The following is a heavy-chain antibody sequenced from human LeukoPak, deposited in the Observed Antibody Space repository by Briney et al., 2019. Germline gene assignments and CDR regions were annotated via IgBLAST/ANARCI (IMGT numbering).Heavy chain of an antibody. CDR2: ISSSSSTI. Sequence: GGSLRLSCAASGFTFSSYSMNWVRQAPGKGLEWVSYISSSSSTIYYADSVKGRFTISRDNAKNSLYLQMNSLRAEDTAVYYCARDNIIAVAALDVWGKGTTVTISS. V-gene: IGHV3-48*01. D-gene: IGHD6-19*01. CDR1: GFTFSSYS. J-gene: IGHJ6*04. CDR3: ARDNIIAVAALDV.